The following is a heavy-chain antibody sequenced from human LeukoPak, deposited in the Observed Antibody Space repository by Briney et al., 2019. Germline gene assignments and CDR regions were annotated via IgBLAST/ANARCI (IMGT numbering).Heavy chain of an antibody. CDR1: GFTFSTYV. CDR2: IGGSGGSP. D-gene: IGHD5-18*01. CDR3: AKGGIGSSSGLDY. Sequence: PGGSLRLSCAASGFTFSTYVMTWVRPAPGKGLEWVSSIGGSGGSPYHGNSVKGRFSISRDNSKNTLYLQMNSLRDEDTAVYYCAKGGIGSSSGLDYWGQGTLVTVSS. J-gene: IGHJ4*02. V-gene: IGHV3-23*01.